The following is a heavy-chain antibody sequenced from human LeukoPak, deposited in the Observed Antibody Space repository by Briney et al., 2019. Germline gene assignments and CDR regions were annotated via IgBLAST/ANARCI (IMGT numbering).Heavy chain of an antibody. J-gene: IGHJ4*02. CDR3: ARRDGPLVRYSY. V-gene: IGHV4-39*01. CDR1: GGSISSSSYY. Sequence: PSETLSLTCTVSGGSISSSSYYWGWIRQPPGKGLEWIGSIYYSGSPYYNPSLKSRVTISVDTSKNQFSLKLSSVTAADTAVYYCARRDGPLVRYSYWGQGTLVTVSS. D-gene: IGHD2-8*02. CDR2: IYYSGSP.